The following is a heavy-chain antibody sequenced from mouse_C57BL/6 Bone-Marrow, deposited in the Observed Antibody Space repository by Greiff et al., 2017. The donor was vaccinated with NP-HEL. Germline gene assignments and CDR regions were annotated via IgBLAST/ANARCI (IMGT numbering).Heavy chain of an antibody. Sequence: QVQLQQSGPGLVAPSQSLSITCTVSGCSFTSFAISRFRQPPGKGLEWLDEIWTGVGTNYTPALKSRLSISKDNSKSQVFLKMNSLQTDDTARYYCARIYYYGISYPYWYFDVWGTGTTVTVSS. J-gene: IGHJ1*03. D-gene: IGHD1-1*01. CDR1: GCSFTSFA. V-gene: IGHV2-9-1*01. CDR3: ARIYYYGISYPYWYFDV. CDR2: IWTGVGT.